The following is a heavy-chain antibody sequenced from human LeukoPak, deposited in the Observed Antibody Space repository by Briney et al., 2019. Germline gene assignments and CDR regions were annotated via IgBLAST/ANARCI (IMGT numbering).Heavy chain of an antibody. CDR3: XXGXVYTSCYNY. V-gene: IGHV3-15*01. D-gene: IGHD2-2*02. CDR2: IKSKTDGGTT. Sequence: TGGSLRLSCAASGFTFSNAWMGWVRQAPGKGLEWVGRIKSKTDGGTTDYAAPVKGRFTISRDDSKNTLYLQMNSLKTEDTAVXXXXXGXVYTSCYNYWGQGTLVTVSS. J-gene: IGHJ4*02. CDR1: GFTFSNAW.